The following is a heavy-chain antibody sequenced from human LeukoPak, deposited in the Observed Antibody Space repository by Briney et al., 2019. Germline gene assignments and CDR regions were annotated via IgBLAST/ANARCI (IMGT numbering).Heavy chain of an antibody. CDR1: GGSISSYY. D-gene: IGHD3-10*01. V-gene: IGHV4-59*01. CDR2: IYYSGST. J-gene: IGHJ6*03. CDR3: ARDGSGHMDV. Sequence: AETLSLTCTVSGGSISSYYWSWIRQPPGKGLEWMGYIYYSGSTNYNPSLKSRVTISVDTSKNQFSLKLSSVTAADTAVYYCARDGSGHMDVWGKGTTVTISS.